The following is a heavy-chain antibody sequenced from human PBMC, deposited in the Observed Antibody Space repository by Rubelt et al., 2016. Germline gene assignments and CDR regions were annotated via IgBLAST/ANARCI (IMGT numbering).Heavy chain of an antibody. CDR3: AGDPWLVRLLFDP. V-gene: IGHV4-59*12. Sequence: QVQLQESGPGLVKPSETLSLTCTVSGGSISSYYWSWIRQPPGKGLEWIGYIYYSGSTNYNPSLKSRVTISVDTSKTQFSLKVSSVTAADTARCDCAGDPWLVRLLFDPWGQGTRVTVSS. D-gene: IGHD6-19*01. J-gene: IGHJ5*02. CDR2: IYYSGST. CDR1: GGSISSYY.